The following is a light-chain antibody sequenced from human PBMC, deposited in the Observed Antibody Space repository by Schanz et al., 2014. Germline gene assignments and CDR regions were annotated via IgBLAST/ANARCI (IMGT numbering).Light chain of an antibody. Sequence: QSVLTQPPSVSGAPGQRVTISCTGSSSNIGAPYDVHWYQQLPGTAPKLLIFANHNRASGVPDRFSGSKSGNTASLTVSGLQAEDEADYYCSSYAGTNNFGVFGGGTKLTVL. CDR3: SSYAGTNNFGV. CDR2: ANH. CDR1: SSNIGAPYD. J-gene: IGLJ3*02. V-gene: IGLV1-40*01.